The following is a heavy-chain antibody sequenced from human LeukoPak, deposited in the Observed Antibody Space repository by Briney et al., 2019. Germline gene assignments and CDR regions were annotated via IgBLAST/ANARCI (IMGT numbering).Heavy chain of an antibody. D-gene: IGHD6-13*01. V-gene: IGHV4-34*01. CDR2: INHSGST. J-gene: IGHJ4*02. CDR3: ARGIAAAGTRFGY. CDR1: GGSLSGYY. Sequence: SETLSLTCAVYGGSLSGYYWSWIRQPPGKGLEWIGEINHSGSTNYNPSLKSRVTISVDTSKNQFSLKLSSVTAADTAVYYCARGIAAAGTRFGYWGQGTLVTVSS.